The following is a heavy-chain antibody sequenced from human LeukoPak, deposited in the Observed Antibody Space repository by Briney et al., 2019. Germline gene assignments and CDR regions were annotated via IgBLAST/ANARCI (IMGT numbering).Heavy chain of an antibody. CDR2: IKQDGSEK. CDR3: ARDLADSSGYYGYYYYYMDV. CDR1: GFTFSSYW. J-gene: IGHJ6*03. Sequence: QPGGSLRLSCAASGFTFSSYWMSWVRQAPGKGLEWVANIKQDGSEKYYVDSVKGRFTISRDNAKNSLYLQMNSLRAEDTAVYYCARDLADSSGYYGYYYYYMDVCGKGTTVTVSS. D-gene: IGHD3-22*01. V-gene: IGHV3-7*01.